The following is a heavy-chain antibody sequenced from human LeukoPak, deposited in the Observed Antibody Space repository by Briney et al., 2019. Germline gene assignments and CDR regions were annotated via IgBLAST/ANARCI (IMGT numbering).Heavy chain of an antibody. J-gene: IGHJ4*02. CDR3: AKSGRGFGYGSSYFGC. CDR2: ISVSGGNT. Sequence: GGPLRLSCAASGFTFSSYAMIWVRQAPGKGLEWVSTISVSGGNTYYADSVKGRFTISRDYSKNTLYLQMNSLRAEDTALYYCAKSGRGFGYGSSYFGCWGQGTLVTVSS. CDR1: GFTFSSYA. V-gene: IGHV3-23*01. D-gene: IGHD3-10*01.